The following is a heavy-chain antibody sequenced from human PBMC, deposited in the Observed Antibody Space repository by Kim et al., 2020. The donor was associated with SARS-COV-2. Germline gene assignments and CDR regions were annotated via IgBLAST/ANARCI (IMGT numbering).Heavy chain of an antibody. CDR3: ARDVREVGAFDI. J-gene: IGHJ3*02. V-gene: IGHV1-69*04. Sequence: NYARVFQGRVTITADKSTSTAYMDLSSLTSYDTAIYYCARDVREVGAFDIWGQGTLVTVSS.